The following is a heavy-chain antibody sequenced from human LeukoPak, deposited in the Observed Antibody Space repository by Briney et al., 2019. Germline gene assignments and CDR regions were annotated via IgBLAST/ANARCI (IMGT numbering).Heavy chain of an antibody. J-gene: IGHJ4*02. CDR1: GGSISSYY. CDR3: ARIYYDSSGYDIDY. CDR2: IYYSGST. D-gene: IGHD3-22*01. V-gene: IGHV4-59*01. Sequence: SETLSLTCTVSGGSISSYYWSWIRQPPGKGLEWIGYIYYSGSTNYNPPLKSRVTISVDTSTNKFSLKLSSVTAADTVVYYGARIYYDSSGYDIDYWGQGTLVTVSS.